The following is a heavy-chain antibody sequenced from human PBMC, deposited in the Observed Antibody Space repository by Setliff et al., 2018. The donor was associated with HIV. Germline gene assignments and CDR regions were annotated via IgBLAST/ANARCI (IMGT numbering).Heavy chain of an antibody. D-gene: IGHD4-17*01. CDR3: VRDDYGYNGKGFDY. J-gene: IGHJ4*02. Sequence: KTSETLSLTCTVFGGSMNNYYWNWIRQSPGKGLEWIGYITYSGSAYYNPSLKSRVTISIDTSNNQISLRLSSVTAADTAMYYCVRDDYGYNGKGFDYWGPGTLVTVSS. CDR2: ITYSGSA. CDR1: GGSMNNYY. V-gene: IGHV4-4*08.